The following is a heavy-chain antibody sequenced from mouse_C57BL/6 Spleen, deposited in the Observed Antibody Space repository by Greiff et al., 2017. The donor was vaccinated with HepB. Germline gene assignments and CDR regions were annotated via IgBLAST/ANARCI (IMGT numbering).Heavy chain of an antibody. D-gene: IGHD2-4*01. Sequence: QVQLQQSGPELVKPGASVKISCKASGYAFSSSWMNWVKQRPGKGLEWIGRIYPGDGDTNYNGKFKGKATLTADKSSSTAYMQLSSLTSEDSAVYFCARGGYYDYGHYAMDYWGQGTSVTVSS. CDR1: GYAFSSSW. CDR2: IYPGDGDT. J-gene: IGHJ4*01. CDR3: ARGGYYDYGHYAMDY. V-gene: IGHV1-82*01.